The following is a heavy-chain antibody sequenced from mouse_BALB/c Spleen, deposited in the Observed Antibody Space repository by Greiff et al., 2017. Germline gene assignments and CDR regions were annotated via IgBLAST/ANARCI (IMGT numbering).Heavy chain of an antibody. J-gene: IGHJ4*01. D-gene: IGHD1-1*01. CDR1: GYSFTGYY. CDR2: ISCYNGAT. Sequence: LVKPGASVKISCKASGYSFTGYYMHWVKQSHGKSLEWIGYISCYNGATSYNQKFKGKATFTVDTSSSTAYMQFNSLTSEDSAVYYCARAVVAPYAMDYWGQGTSVTVSS. V-gene: IGHV1S34*01. CDR3: ARAVVAPYAMDY.